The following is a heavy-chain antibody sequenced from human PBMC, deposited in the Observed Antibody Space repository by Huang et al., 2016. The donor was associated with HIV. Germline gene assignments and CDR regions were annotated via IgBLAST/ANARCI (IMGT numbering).Heavy chain of an antibody. J-gene: IGHJ5*02. CDR3: VRDQGRLAVGGIDNWFDP. D-gene: IGHD6-19*01. V-gene: IGHV4-59*02. CDR2: VYDSGTT. Sequence: QVRLQESGPGLVKPSETLSLSCTVSGDSVSSHYWGWIRHPPGTGLEWIGTVYDSGTTKYNPGLKSRITISGETSKNGFSLNITSVSAADTAMYFCVRDQGRLAVGGIDNWFDPWGQGALVTVSS. CDR1: GDSVSSHY.